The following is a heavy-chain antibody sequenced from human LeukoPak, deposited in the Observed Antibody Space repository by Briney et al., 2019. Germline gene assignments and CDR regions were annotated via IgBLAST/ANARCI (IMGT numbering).Heavy chain of an antibody. V-gene: IGHV1-2*02. D-gene: IGHD3-3*01. J-gene: IGHJ4*02. Sequence: ASVKVSCKASGYTFTGYYMHWVRQAPGQGLEWMGWINPNSGGTNYAQKFQGRVTMTRDTCISTAYMELSRLRSDDTAVYYCARDPRITIFGVASDWGQGTLVTVSS. CDR3: ARDPRITIFGVASD. CDR1: GYTFTGYY. CDR2: INPNSGGT.